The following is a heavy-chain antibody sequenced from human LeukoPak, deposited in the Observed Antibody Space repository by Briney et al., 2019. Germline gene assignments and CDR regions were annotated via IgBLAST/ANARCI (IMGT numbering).Heavy chain of an antibody. CDR2: INPNSGGT. J-gene: IGHJ5*02. D-gene: IGHD3-9*01. CDR1: GYTFTSYA. V-gene: IGHV1-2*02. Sequence: ASVKVSCKASGYTFTSYAMNWVRQAPGQGLEWMGWINPNSGGTNYAQKFQGRVTMTRDTSISTAYMELSRLRSDDTAVYYCARDHPELRYFDWLSLDPWGQGTLVTVSS. CDR3: ARDHPELRYFDWLSLDP.